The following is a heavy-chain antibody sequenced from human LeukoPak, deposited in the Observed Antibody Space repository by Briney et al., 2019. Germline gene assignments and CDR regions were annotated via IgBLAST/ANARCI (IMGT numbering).Heavy chain of an antibody. J-gene: IGHJ2*01. V-gene: IGHV1-2*02. CDR2: INPNSGGT. D-gene: IGHD6-13*01. CDR3: ATGGEQQLPSAGNWYFDL. Sequence: GASVKVSCKASGYTFTGYYTHWVRQAPGQGLEWMGWINPNSGGTNYAQKFQGRVTMTRDTSISTADMELSRLRSEDTAVYYCATGGEQQLPSAGNWYFDLWGRGTLVTVSS. CDR1: GYTFTGYY.